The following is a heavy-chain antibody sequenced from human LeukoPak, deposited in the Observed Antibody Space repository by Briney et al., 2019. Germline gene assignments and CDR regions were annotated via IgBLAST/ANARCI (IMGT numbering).Heavy chain of an antibody. D-gene: IGHD1-26*01. Sequence: GGSLRLSCAASGFTFSGYWMSWVRQAPGKGLEWVANIKQDGSEKYYVDSVKGRFTISRDNAKNSLYLQMNSLRAEDTAVYYCARAAATQGPDYFDYWGQGTLVTVSS. CDR2: IKQDGSEK. CDR1: GFTFSGYW. V-gene: IGHV3-7*04. J-gene: IGHJ4*02. CDR3: ARAAATQGPDYFDY.